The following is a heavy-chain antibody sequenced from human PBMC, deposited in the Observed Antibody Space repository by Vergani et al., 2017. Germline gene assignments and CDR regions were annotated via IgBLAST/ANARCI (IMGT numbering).Heavy chain of an antibody. D-gene: IGHD2-2*02. CDR2: ISAYNGNT. V-gene: IGHV1-18*01. Sequence: QVQLVQSGAEVKKPGASVKVSCKASGYTFTSYGISWVRQAPGQGLEWMGWISAYNGNTNYAQKLQGRVTMTTDTSTSTAYMELRSLRSDDTAVYYCARGLGIVVVPAAIPDTQYFQHWGQGTLVTVSS. J-gene: IGHJ1*01. CDR3: ARGLGIVVVPAAIPDTQYFQH. CDR1: GYTFTSYG.